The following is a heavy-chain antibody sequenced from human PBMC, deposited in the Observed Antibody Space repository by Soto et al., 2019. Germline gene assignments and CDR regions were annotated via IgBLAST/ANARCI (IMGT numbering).Heavy chain of an antibody. CDR2: ISWNSGSI. CDR3: AKTFDYDSTGYYYLDY. CDR1: GFTFDDYA. V-gene: IGHV3-9*01. D-gene: IGHD3-22*01. Sequence: EVQRVESGGGLVQSGRSLRLSCAASGFTFDDYAMHWVRQAPGKGLEWVSSISWNSGSIAYAESVKGRFTISRDNANNSLFLLMSSARPQDPALYYCAKTFDYDSTGYYYLDYWGQGTLVTVSP. J-gene: IGHJ4*02.